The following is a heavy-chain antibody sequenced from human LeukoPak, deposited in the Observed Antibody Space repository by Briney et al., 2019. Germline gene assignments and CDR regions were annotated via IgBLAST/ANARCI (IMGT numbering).Heavy chain of an antibody. D-gene: IGHD6-13*01. CDR1: GFTFSSYG. CDR2: ISYDGSNK. J-gene: IGHJ4*02. Sequence: PGRSLRLSCAASGFTFSSYGMHWVRQAPGKGLEWVAVISYDGSNKYYADSVKGRFTISRDNSKNTLYLQMNSLRAEDTAVYYCAKRPISTSWNSGYWGQGTLVTVSS. V-gene: IGHV3-30*18. CDR3: AKRPISTSWNSGY.